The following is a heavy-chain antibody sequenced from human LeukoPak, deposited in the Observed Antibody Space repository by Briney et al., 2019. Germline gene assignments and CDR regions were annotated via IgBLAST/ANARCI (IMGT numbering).Heavy chain of an antibody. CDR3: TRDHGVGATDIDY. J-gene: IGHJ4*02. CDR2: IKQDGRET. D-gene: IGHD1-26*01. Sequence: PGGSLRLSCAASRFIFTDFWMNWVRQAPGKGLEWVASIKQDGRETYYVDSVTGRFTISRDNAKNSLYLQMNNLRADDTAVYYCTRDHGVGATDIDYWGQGTLVTVSS. CDR1: RFIFTDFW. V-gene: IGHV3-7*01.